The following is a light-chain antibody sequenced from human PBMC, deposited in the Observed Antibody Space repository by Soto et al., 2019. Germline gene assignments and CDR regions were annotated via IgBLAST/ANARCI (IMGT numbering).Light chain of an antibody. Sequence: QSVLTQPPSASGSPGQSVTISCTGTSSDIGGYNYVSWYHQLPGTAPKLLIYGISNRPSGVPDRFSGSKSGTSASLAISGLQAEDEADYYCQSYDSSLSGRYVFGTGTKVTVL. CDR2: GIS. CDR1: SSDIGGYNY. J-gene: IGLJ1*01. CDR3: QSYDSSLSGRYV. V-gene: IGLV2-8*01.